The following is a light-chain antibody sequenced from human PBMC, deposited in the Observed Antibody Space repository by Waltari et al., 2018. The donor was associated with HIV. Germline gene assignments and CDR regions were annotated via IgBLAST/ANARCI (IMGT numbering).Light chain of an antibody. CDR2: WAS. V-gene: IGKV4-1*01. CDR1: QIVLYNSNNKNY. J-gene: IGKJ2*01. CDR3: QQYYSTPYT. Sequence: DIVMTQSPDSLAVSLGERATINCKSSQIVLYNSNNKNYLAWYQQKPGQPPQLLIYWASTRESGVPDRFSGSGSGADFTLTITSLQAEDVAVYYCQQYYSTPYTFGQGTKLEIK.